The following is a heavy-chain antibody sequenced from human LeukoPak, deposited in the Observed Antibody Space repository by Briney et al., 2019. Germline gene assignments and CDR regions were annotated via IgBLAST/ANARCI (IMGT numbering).Heavy chain of an antibody. J-gene: IGHJ4*02. V-gene: IGHV3-66*01. CDR3: ARSGYSYGYYFDY. CDR2: IYSGGRT. Sequence: GGSLRLSCAASGFTLSSNYMSWVRQAPEKGLEWVSLIYSGGRTYYADSVKGRFTISRDDSKDTLYLQMNDLRAGDTAVYYCARSGYSYGYYFDYWGQGTLVTVSS. D-gene: IGHD5-18*01. CDR1: GFTLSSNY.